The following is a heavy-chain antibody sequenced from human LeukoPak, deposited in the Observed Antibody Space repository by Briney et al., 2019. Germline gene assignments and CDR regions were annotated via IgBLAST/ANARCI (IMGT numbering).Heavy chain of an antibody. CDR1: GDSIGSHY. D-gene: IGHD3-22*01. J-gene: IGHJ3*02. V-gene: IGHV4-59*11. CDR3: ARDYYDSRGEAFDI. Sequence: SETLSLTCTVSGDSIGSHYWSWIRQPPGKGLEWIGYIFYVGSTNYNPSLKSRVTISVDTSKNQFSLKLNSVTAADMAVYYCARDYYDSRGEAFDIWGQGTMVTVSS. CDR2: IFYVGST.